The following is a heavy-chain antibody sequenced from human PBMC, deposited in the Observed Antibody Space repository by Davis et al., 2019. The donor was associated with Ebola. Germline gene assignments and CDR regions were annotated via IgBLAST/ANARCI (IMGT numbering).Heavy chain of an antibody. CDR1: GGSVSSGSYY. CDR2: IYYSGST. J-gene: IGHJ4*02. Sequence: PSETLSLTCTVSGGSVSSGSYYWSWIRQPPGKGLEWIGYIYYSGSTNYNPSLKSRVTISVDTSKNQFSLKLSSVTAADTAVYYCARDPRGPIDYWGQGTLVTVSS. V-gene: IGHV4-61*01. CDR3: ARDPRGPIDY.